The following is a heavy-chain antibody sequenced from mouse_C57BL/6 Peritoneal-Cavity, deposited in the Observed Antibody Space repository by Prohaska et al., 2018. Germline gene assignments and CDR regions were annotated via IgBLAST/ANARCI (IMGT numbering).Heavy chain of an antibody. Sequence: GNTTYNGKFNGKTTLTADNSSSTAYMQLSSLTSEDSAVYICARYDYGNYWYFDVWGTGTTVTVSS. CDR3: ARYDYGNYWYFDV. J-gene: IGHJ1*03. V-gene: IGHV1-82*01. CDR2: GNT. D-gene: IGHD2-1*01.